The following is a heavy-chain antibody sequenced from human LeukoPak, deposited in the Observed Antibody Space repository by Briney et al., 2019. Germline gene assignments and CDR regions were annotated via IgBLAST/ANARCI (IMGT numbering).Heavy chain of an antibody. D-gene: IGHD3-16*02. V-gene: IGHV4-34*01. CDR2: INHSGST. CDR3: ARAENYDYVWGSYRYTYYFDY. J-gene: IGHJ4*02. CDR1: GGSFSGYY. Sequence: SETLSLTCAVYGGSFSGYYWSWIRQPPGKGLEWIGEINHSGSTNYNPSLKSRVTISVDTSKNQFSLKLSSVTAADTAVYYCARAENYDYVWGSYRYTYYFDYWGQGTLVTVSS.